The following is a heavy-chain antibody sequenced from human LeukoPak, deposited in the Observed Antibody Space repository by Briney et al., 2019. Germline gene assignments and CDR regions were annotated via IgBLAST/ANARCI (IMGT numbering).Heavy chain of an antibody. V-gene: IGHV1-3*01. Sequence: ASVKVSCKASGGTFSSYAISWVRQPPGPGLEWMGRINAGNGNTKYSQKFQGRVTITRDTSASTAYMELSSLRSEDTAVYYCARAHYGSGSYYKTLLFDYWGQGTLVTVSS. CDR1: GGTFSSYA. D-gene: IGHD3-10*01. CDR2: INAGNGNT. CDR3: ARAHYGSGSYYKTLLFDY. J-gene: IGHJ4*02.